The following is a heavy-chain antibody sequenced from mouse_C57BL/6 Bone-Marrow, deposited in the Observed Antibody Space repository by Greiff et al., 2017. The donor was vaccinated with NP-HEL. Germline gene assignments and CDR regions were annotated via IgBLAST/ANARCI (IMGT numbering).Heavy chain of an antibody. CDR1: GFSLSTFGMG. J-gene: IGHJ4*01. Sequence: QVTLKVSGPGILQPSQTLSLTCSFSGFSLSTFGMGVGWIRQPSGKGLEWLAHIWWDDDKYYNPALKSRLTISKDSSKNQVFLKIANVDTADTAKYYCARMWEIDDDNAYAMDYWGQGTSVTVSS. V-gene: IGHV8-8*01. D-gene: IGHD2-4*01. CDR2: IWWDDDK. CDR3: ARMWEIDDDNAYAMDY.